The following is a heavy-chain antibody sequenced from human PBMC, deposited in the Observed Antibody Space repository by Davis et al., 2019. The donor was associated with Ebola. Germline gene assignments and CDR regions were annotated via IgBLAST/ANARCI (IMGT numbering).Heavy chain of an antibody. J-gene: IGHJ5*02. CDR2: INPDGSFT. CDR3: ASGWLRGGGVDP. Sequence: PGGSLRLSCAASGFTFSSYWMHWVRQAPGKGLVWVSRINPDGSFTDYADSVKGRFSISRDSTSNTLYLQMNGLRAEDTAVYYCASGWLRGGGVDPWGQGTLVTVSS. V-gene: IGHV3-74*01. D-gene: IGHD5-12*01. CDR1: GFTFSSYW.